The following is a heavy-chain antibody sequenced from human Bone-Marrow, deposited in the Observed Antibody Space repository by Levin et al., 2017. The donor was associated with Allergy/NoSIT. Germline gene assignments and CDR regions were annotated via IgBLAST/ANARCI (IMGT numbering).Heavy chain of an antibody. CDR1: GFTFSSYA. J-gene: IGHJ4*02. CDR2: ISYDGSNK. D-gene: IGHD5-12*01. CDR3: ASGQVATISYLDY. Sequence: PGGSLRLSCAASGFTFSSYAMHWVRQAPGKGLEWVAVISYDGSNKYYADSVKGRFTISRDNSKNTLYLQMNSLRAEDTAVYYCASGQVATISYLDYWGQGTLVTVPS. V-gene: IGHV3-30-3*01.